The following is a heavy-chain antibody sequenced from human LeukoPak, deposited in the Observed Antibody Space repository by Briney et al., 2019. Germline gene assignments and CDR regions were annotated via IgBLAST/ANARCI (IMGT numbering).Heavy chain of an antibody. CDR1: GFTASSNY. D-gene: IGHD6-6*01. J-gene: IGHJ4*02. V-gene: IGHV3-53*01. CDR3: ARDSSSSDY. CDR2: IYSGGST. Sequence: GGSLRLSCAASGFTASSNYVSWVRQAPGKGLEWVSVIYSGGSTYYADSVKGRFTISRDNSKNTLYLQMNSLRAEDTAVYYCARDSSSSDYWGQGTLVTVSS.